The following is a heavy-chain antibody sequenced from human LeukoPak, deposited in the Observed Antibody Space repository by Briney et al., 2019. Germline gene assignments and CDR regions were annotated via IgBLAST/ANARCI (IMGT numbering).Heavy chain of an antibody. CDR3: ARVRVREAVAGFDY. J-gene: IGHJ4*02. D-gene: IGHD6-19*01. V-gene: IGHV4-34*01. CDR2: INHSGST. Sequence: PSETLSLTCAVYGGSFSGYYWSWIRQPPGKGLEWIGEINHSGSTNYNPSLKSRVTISVDTSKNQFSLKLSSVTAADTAVYYCARVRVREAVAGFDYWGQGTLVTVSS. CDR1: GGSFSGYY.